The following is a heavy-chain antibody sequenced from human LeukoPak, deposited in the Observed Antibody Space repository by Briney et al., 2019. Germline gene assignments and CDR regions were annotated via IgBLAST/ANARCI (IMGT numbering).Heavy chain of an antibody. D-gene: IGHD4-11*01. V-gene: IGHV3-66*02. J-gene: IGHJ4*02. CDR3: ARGKGEYSNYEVY. CDR2: IYSGGST. CDR1: GFTVSSNY. Sequence: GGSLRLSCAASGFTVSSNYVSWVRQAPGKGLEWVSVIYSGGSTYYADSVKGRFTISRDNSKNTLYLQMNSLRAEDTAVYYCARGKGEYSNYEVYWGQGTLVTVSS.